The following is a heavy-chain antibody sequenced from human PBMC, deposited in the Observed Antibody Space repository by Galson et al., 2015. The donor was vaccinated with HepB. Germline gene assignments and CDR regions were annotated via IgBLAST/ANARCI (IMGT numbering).Heavy chain of an antibody. J-gene: IGHJ6*02. Sequence: SVKVSCKASGYTFTSYYMHWVRQAPGQGLEWMGIINPSGGSTSYAQKFQGRVTMTRDTSTSTVYMELSSLRSEDTAVYYCATQRNWYLYYYYGMDVWGQGTTVTVSS. CDR2: INPSGGST. CDR1: GYTFTSYY. CDR3: ATQRNWYLYYYYGMDV. D-gene: IGHD6-13*01. V-gene: IGHV1-46*03.